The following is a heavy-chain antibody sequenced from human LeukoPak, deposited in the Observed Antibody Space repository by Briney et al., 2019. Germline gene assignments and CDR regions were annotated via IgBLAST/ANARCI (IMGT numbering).Heavy chain of an antibody. V-gene: IGHV3-13*01. CDR3: VRGCMFCRWKTYFDP. CDR1: GFTFNTYD. Sequence: GGSLRLSCAASGFTFNTYDMHWVRQAAGKGLEWVSAIGTGGDSFYPDSVMGRFTMSRENAKNSVYLQMNSLRAEDTAVYYCVRGCMFCRWKTYFDPWGQGTLVTVSS. CDR2: IGTGGDS. J-gene: IGHJ5*02. D-gene: IGHD2-8*01.